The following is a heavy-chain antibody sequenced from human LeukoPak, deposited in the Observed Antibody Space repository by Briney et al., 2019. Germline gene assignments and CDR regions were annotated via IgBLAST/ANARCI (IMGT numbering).Heavy chain of an antibody. D-gene: IGHD5-18*01. V-gene: IGHV4-30-2*01. J-gene: IGHJ4*02. CDR3: AKARRDTAMAA. CDR1: GGSISSGGYS. CDR2: IYHSGST. Sequence: SETLSLTCTVSGGSISSGGYSWSWIRQPPGKGLEWIGYIYHSGSTYYNPSLKSRVTISVDRSKNLFSLKLSSVTAADTAVYYCAKARRDTAMAAWGQGTLVTVSS.